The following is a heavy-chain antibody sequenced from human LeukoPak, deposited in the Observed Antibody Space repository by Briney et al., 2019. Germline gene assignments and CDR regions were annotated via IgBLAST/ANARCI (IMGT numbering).Heavy chain of an antibody. CDR3: AKDRHLMTTATTGDY. Sequence: PGRSLTLSCAASGFTFSSYGMHWVRQAPGKGLEWVAVISYDGSNKYYADSVKGRFTISRDNSKNTLYLQMNSLRAEDTAVYYCAKDRHLMTTATTGDYWGQGTLVTVSS. J-gene: IGHJ4*02. CDR2: ISYDGSNK. CDR1: GFTFSSYG. D-gene: IGHD4-17*01. V-gene: IGHV3-30*18.